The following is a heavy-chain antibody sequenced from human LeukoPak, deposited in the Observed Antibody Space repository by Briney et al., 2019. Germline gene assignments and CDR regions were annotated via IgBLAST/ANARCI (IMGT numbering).Heavy chain of an antibody. D-gene: IGHD1-14*01. CDR2: IGTSGTTI. Sequence: PGGSLRLSCAASGFTFSNYEMNWVRQAPGKGLEWVSLIGTSGTTIYYADSVKGRFSISRDNAKNSLYLQMNSLRAEDTAVYYCARDHRPEIQYYYMDVWGKGTTVAVSS. CDR3: ARDHRPEIQYYYMDV. J-gene: IGHJ6*03. V-gene: IGHV3-48*03. CDR1: GFTFSNYE.